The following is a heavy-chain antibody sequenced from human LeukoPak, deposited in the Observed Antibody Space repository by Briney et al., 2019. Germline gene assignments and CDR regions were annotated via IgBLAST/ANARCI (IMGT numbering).Heavy chain of an antibody. J-gene: IGHJ4*02. CDR3: ASGDYGDPPLNY. D-gene: IGHD4/OR15-4a*01. V-gene: IGHV3-30*02. CDR1: GFTFSSYW. CDR2: IRYDGSIK. Sequence: GGSLRLSCAASGFTFSSYWMHWVRQAPGTGLEWVAFIRYDGSIKYYADSVKGRFTISRDNSKNTLYLQMNSLRSDDTAVYYCASGDYGDPPLNYWGQGTLVTVSS.